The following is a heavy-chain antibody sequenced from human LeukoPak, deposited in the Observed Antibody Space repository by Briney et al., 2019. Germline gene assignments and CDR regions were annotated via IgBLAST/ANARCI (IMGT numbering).Heavy chain of an antibody. J-gene: IGHJ6*02. CDR2: LYYSGRT. CDR1: GGSISRYY. Sequence: LETLSLTCNVSGGSISRYYWSWIRQSPGKGLEWIGYLYYSGRTNYNPSLKSRVTIAVDTSKNQFSLKLSSVTAADTALYYCARHREDYYYYGMDVWGQGTTVTVSS. V-gene: IGHV4-59*08. CDR3: ARHREDYYYYGMDV.